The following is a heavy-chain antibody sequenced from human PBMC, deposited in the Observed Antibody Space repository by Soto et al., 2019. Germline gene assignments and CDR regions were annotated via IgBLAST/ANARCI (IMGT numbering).Heavy chain of an antibody. CDR1: GGSISSSNW. J-gene: IGHJ6*02. CDR3: ARAAATDYYYGMDV. Sequence: SETLSLTCAVSGGSISSSNWWSWVRQPPGKGLEWIGEIYHSGSTNYNPSLKSRVTISVDKSKNQLSLKLSSVTAADTAVYYCARAAATDYYYGMDVWGQGTTVTVSS. V-gene: IGHV4-4*02. CDR2: IYHSGST. D-gene: IGHD1-1*01.